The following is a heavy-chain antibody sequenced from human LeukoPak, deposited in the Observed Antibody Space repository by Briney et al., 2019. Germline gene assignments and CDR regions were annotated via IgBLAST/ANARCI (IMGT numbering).Heavy chain of an antibody. CDR1: GFTVSSNY. V-gene: IGHV3-66*01. Sequence: QPGGSLRLSCAASGFTVSSNYMTWVRQAPGKGLEWVSVIYSGGSTYYADSVKSRFTLSRDNSKNTLFLQMNSLRAEDTAVYYCAREPQGDSSGYDAFDIWGQGTMVTVSS. J-gene: IGHJ3*02. D-gene: IGHD3-22*01. CDR2: IYSGGST. CDR3: AREPQGDSSGYDAFDI.